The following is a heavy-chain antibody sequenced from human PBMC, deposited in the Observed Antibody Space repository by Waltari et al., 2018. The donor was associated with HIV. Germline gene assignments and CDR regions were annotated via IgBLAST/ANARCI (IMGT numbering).Heavy chain of an antibody. V-gene: IGHV4-34*01. CDR1: GGSFSGYY. J-gene: IGHJ6*02. CDR3: ARGLRVVVAAASYYYYGMDV. Sequence: QVQLQQWGAGLLKPSETLSLTCAVYGGSFSGYYWSWIRQPPGKGLEWIGEINHSGSTNYNPSLKSRVTISVDTSKNQFSLKLSSVTAADTAVYYCARGLRVVVAAASYYYYGMDVWGQGTTVTVSS. CDR2: INHSGST. D-gene: IGHD2-15*01.